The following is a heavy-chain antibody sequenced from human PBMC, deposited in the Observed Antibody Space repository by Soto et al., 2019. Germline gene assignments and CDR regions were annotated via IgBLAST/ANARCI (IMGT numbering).Heavy chain of an antibody. D-gene: IGHD6-13*01. CDR2: VSHSGST. V-gene: IGHV4-4*02. J-gene: IGHJ4*02. CDR3: AVPGAGDFDY. CDR1: RASISTNNL. Sequence: SETLSLTCAVSRASISTNNLWSWVRQPPGKGLEWIGEVSHSGSTNRKPSLKSRVTISIDKSKNQFYLRLTSMTAADTAVYYCAVPGAGDFDYWSQGTLVTVSS.